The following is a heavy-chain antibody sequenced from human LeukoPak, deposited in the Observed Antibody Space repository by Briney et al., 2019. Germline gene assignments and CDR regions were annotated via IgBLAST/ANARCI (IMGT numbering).Heavy chain of an antibody. D-gene: IGHD3-16*02. J-gene: IGHJ4*02. CDR1: GDSVSSNSAA. CDR2: TYYRSKWYN. Sequence: SQTLSLTCAISGDSVSSNSAAWNWIRQSPSRGLEWLGRTYYRSKWYNDYAVSVKSRITINPDTSKKQFSLQLNSVTPEDTAVYYCARSYVWGSYRYTVHFDYWGQGTLVTVSS. V-gene: IGHV6-1*01. CDR3: ARSYVWGSYRYTVHFDY.